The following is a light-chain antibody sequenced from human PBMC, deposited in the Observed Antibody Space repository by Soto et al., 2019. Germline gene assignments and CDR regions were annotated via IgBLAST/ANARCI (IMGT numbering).Light chain of an antibody. CDR2: DAS. Sequence: PGERATLSCRASQSVSTSLNWYQQKPGQAPRLLIYDASNRATGIPARFSGSGSGTDFTLTISSLEPEDFAVYYCQHYGNSLWTFGQGTKV. CDR1: QSVSTS. CDR3: QHYGNSLWT. J-gene: IGKJ1*01. V-gene: IGKV3-11*01.